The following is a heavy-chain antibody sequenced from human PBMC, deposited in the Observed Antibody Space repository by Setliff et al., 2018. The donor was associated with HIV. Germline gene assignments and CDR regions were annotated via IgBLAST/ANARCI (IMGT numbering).Heavy chain of an antibody. Sequence: PSETLSLTCGASGYSMSSGYYWGWIRQPPGKGLEWIGNVYHTGSTYYNPSLKSRVTISVDTSKNQFSLKLSSVIAADTAVYYCARHAAGPDGPFDYWGQGTLVTVSS. CDR2: VYHTGST. CDR3: ARHAAGPDGPFDY. V-gene: IGHV4-38-2*01. CDR1: GYSMSSGYY. J-gene: IGHJ4*02. D-gene: IGHD2-2*01.